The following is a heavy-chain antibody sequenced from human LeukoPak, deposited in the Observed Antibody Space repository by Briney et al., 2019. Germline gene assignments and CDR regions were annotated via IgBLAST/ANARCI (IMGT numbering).Heavy chain of an antibody. J-gene: IGHJ4*02. D-gene: IGHD6-13*01. Sequence: GASVKVSCKASGYTFTGYYMHWVRQAPGQGLEWMGWINPNSGGTNYAQKFQGRVTMTRDTSISTAYMKLSRLRSDDTAVYYCARVGIAAGTFSFDYWGQGTLVTVSS. CDR3: ARVGIAAGTFSFDY. V-gene: IGHV1-2*02. CDR1: GYTFTGYY. CDR2: INPNSGGT.